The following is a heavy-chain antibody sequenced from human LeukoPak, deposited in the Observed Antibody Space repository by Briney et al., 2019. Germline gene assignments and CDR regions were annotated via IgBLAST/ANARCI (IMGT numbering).Heavy chain of an antibody. CDR1: GFTFSNAW. CDR3: AKDSGWSDLYYYYGMDV. J-gene: IGHJ6*02. Sequence: GSLRLSCAASGFTFSNAWMSWVRQAPGKGLEWVGRIKSKTDGGPTDYAAPVKGRFTISRDNSKNALYLQMNSLRAEDTAVYYCAKDSGWSDLYYYYGMDVWGQGTTVTVSS. V-gene: IGHV3-15*01. CDR2: IKSKTDGGPT. D-gene: IGHD6-19*01.